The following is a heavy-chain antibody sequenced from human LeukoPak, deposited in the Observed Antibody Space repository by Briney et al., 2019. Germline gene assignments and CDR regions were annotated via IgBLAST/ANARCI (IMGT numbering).Heavy chain of an antibody. CDR3: ARAIIAAAGYHYFDY. V-gene: IGHV3-30*02. CDR2: IRYDGSNK. Sequence: TGGSLRLSCAASGFTFSSYGMHWVRQAPGKGLEWVAFIRYDGSNKYYADSVKGRFNISRDNYKNTLYLQMNSLRAEDTAVYYCARAIIAAAGYHYFDYWGQGTLVTVSS. D-gene: IGHD6-13*01. J-gene: IGHJ4*02. CDR1: GFTFSSYG.